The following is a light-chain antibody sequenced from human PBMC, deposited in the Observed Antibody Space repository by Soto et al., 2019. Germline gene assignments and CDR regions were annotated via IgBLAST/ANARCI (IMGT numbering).Light chain of an antibody. CDR3: HHYNNWPYT. CDR1: QDIKSN. J-gene: IGKJ2*01. V-gene: IGKV3-15*01. Sequence: EIVMTQSPATLSVSPGERATLSCRASQDIKSNLAWYQQKPGQAPILLNSRASTRATGFPDRFSGSGSGTEFTLTISSLQSEDSAVYYCHHYNNWPYTFGPGTKLEIK. CDR2: RAS.